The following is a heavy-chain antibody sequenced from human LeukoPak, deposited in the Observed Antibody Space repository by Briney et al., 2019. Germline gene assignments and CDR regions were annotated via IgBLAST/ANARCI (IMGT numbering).Heavy chain of an antibody. CDR3: AKGGTSGWFYFDY. V-gene: IGHV3-30*02. CDR2: IRYDGSDH. CDR1: GFTFSGYG. J-gene: IGHJ4*02. Sequence: GGSLRLSCAASGFTFSGYGMHWVRQAAGKGLEWVTFIRYDGSDHYYTDSVKGRFTISRDTAKATLYLQMNSLIAEDTAVYYCAKGGTSGWFYFDYWGVGTLVTVSS. D-gene: IGHD6-19*01.